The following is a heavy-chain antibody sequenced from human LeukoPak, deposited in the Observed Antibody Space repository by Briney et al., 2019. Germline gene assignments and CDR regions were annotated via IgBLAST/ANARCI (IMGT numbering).Heavy chain of an antibody. Sequence: SETLSLTCTVSGGSISSSSYYWGWIRQPPGKGLEWIGSIYYSGSTYYNPSLKSRVTISVDTSKNQFSLKLSSVTAADTAVYYCARVTGGYSYGLLAGYFDYWGQGTLATVSS. J-gene: IGHJ4*02. V-gene: IGHV4-39*01. CDR1: GGSISSSSYY. D-gene: IGHD5-18*01. CDR2: IYYSGST. CDR3: ARVTGGYSYGLLAGYFDY.